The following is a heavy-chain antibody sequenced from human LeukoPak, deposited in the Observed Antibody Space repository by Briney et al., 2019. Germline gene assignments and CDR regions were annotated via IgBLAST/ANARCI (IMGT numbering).Heavy chain of an antibody. CDR3: ARGIAVAGTFWFDQ. CDR2: IWYDGSNK. V-gene: IGHV3-33*01. D-gene: IGHD6-19*01. CDR1: EFTFSNYD. J-gene: IGHJ5*02. Sequence: GGSLRLSCAASEFTFSNYDMHWVRQAPGKGLEWVAVIWYDGSNKYYADSVKGRFTISRDNSKNTLYLQMNSLRAEDTAVYYCARGIAVAGTFWFDQWGQGTLVTVSS.